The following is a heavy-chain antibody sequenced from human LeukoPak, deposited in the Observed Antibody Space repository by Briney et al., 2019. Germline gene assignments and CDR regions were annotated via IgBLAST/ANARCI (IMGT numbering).Heavy chain of an antibody. CDR1: GYTFTSYY. V-gene: IGHV1-46*01. CDR2: INPSGGST. CDR3: ARDFTKYYYDSSSPNGWFDP. J-gene: IGHJ5*02. Sequence: ASVKVSSKASGYTFTSYYMHWVRQAPGQGLEWMGIINPSGGSTSYAQKFQGRVTMTRDMSTSTVYMELSSLRSEDTAVYYCARDFTKYYYDSSSPNGWFDPWGQGTLVTVSS. D-gene: IGHD3-22*01.